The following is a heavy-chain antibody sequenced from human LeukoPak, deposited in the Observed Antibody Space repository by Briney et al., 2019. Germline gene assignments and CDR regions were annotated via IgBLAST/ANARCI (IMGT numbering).Heavy chain of an antibody. V-gene: IGHV4-39*07. CDR1: GGSISSSSYY. CDR2: IYYSGST. CDR3: ASIKGGYSYGYDY. J-gene: IGHJ4*02. Sequence: SETLSLTCTVSGGSISSSSYYWGWIRQPPGKGLEWIGSIYYSGSTYYNPSLKSRVTISVDTSKNQFSLKLSSVTAADTAVYYCASIKGGYSYGYDYWGQGTLVTVSS. D-gene: IGHD5-18*01.